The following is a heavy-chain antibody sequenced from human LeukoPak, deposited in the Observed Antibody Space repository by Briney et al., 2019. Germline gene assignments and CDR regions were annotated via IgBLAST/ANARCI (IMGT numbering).Heavy chain of an antibody. CDR1: GYTFTSYG. CDR2: ISAYNGNT. D-gene: IGHD5-12*01. V-gene: IGHV1-18*01. CDR3: AREGGYSGYDGDYDY. J-gene: IGHJ4*02. Sequence: GASVKVSCKASGYTFTSYGISWVRHAPGQGLEWMGWISAYNGNTHYAQKLQGRVTMTTDTSTSTAYMELRSLRSDDTAVYYCAREGGYSGYDGDYDYWGQGTLVTVSS.